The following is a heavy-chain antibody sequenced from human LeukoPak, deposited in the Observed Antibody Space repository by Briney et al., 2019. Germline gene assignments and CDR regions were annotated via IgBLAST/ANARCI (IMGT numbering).Heavy chain of an antibody. J-gene: IGHJ3*02. Sequence: SETLSLTCSVSGDSITSNHYYWGWIRQPPGKGPEWIGSMHYSGTTYYNPSLESRVTISVDTSKNQFSLKLSSVTGADTAVYYCARRGELGEAFDIWGQGTMVTVSS. CDR2: MHYSGTT. CDR3: ARRGELGEAFDI. V-gene: IGHV4-39*01. D-gene: IGHD1-26*01. CDR1: GDSITSNHYY.